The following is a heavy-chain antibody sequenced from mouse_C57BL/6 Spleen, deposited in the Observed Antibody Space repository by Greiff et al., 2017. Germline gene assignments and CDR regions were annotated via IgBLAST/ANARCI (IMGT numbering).Heavy chain of an antibody. CDR1: GYTFTSYW. CDR2: IDPSDSST. D-gene: IGHD2-5*01. V-gene: IGHV1-50*01. Sequence: QVQLQQPGAELVKPGASVKLSCTASGYTFTSYWMQWVQQRPGQGLEWIGEIDPSDSSTNYNQKFKGKATLTVDTSSNTAYMQLLSLTSEDSAVYYSARRPYYSNYEDFDYWGQGTTLTVSS. J-gene: IGHJ2*01. CDR3: ARRPYYSNYEDFDY.